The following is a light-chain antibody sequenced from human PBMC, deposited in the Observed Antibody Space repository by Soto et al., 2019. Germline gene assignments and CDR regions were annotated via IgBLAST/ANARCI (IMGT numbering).Light chain of an antibody. Sequence: QSALTQPASVSGSPGQSITISCTGTSSDVGGYKYVSWYQQHPGKAPKLMIYDVSNRPSGVSNRFSGSKSGNTASLTISGLQAEDEADYYCSSSASSSTYGFGTGTKSPS. CDR3: SSSASSSTYG. CDR2: DVS. CDR1: SSDVGGYKY. J-gene: IGLJ1*01. V-gene: IGLV2-14*03.